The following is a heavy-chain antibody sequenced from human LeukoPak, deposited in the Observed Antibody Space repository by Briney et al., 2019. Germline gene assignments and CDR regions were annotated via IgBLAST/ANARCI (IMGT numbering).Heavy chain of an antibody. D-gene: IGHD5-12*01. CDR3: ARGWGGYSSYPPDY. CDR1: GFTLSSYG. V-gene: IGHV3-33*01. CDR2: IWYDGSSK. J-gene: IGHJ4*02. Sequence: PGGSLRLSCAASGFTLSSYGMHWVRQAPGKGLEWVAVIWYDGSSKYYADSVKGRFTISRDIASNSLFLQMSSLRVEDTAIYYCARGWGGYSSYPPDYWGQGTLVTVSS.